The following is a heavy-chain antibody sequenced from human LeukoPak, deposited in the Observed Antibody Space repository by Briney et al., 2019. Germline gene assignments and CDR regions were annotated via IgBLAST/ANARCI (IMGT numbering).Heavy chain of an antibody. V-gene: IGHV5-51*01. D-gene: IGHD3-3*01. CDR1: GYSFTSYW. CDR2: IYPGDSDT. CDR3: ARVAGIFGAVPLAGKYYYYYMDV. Sequence: GESLKISCKGSGYSFTSYWIGWVRQMPGKGLEWMGIIYPGDSDTRYSPSFQGQVTISADKSISTAYLQWSSLKASDTAMYYCARVAGIFGAVPLAGKYYYYYMDVWGKGTTVTVSS. J-gene: IGHJ6*03.